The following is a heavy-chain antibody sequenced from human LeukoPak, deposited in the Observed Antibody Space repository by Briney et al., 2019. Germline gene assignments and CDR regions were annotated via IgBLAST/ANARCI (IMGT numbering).Heavy chain of an antibody. Sequence: GRSLRLSCAASGFTFSSYGMHWVRQAPGKGLEWVAVISYDGSNKYYADSVKGRFTISRDNSKNTLYLQMNSLRAEDTAVYYCAKAHSSSWSNNWFDPWGQGTLVTVSS. CDR2: ISYDGSNK. J-gene: IGHJ5*02. D-gene: IGHD6-13*01. CDR1: GFTFSSYG. V-gene: IGHV3-30*18. CDR3: AKAHSSSWSNNWFDP.